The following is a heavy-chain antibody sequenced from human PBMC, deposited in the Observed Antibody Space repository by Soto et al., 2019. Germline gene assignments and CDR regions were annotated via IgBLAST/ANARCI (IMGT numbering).Heavy chain of an antibody. CDR2: ISYDGSNK. V-gene: IGHV3-30-3*01. CDR3: AREAAAAAGHRFDY. CDR1: GFTFSSYA. D-gene: IGHD6-13*01. J-gene: IGHJ4*02. Sequence: GGSLRLSCAASGFTFSSYAMHWVRQAPGKGLEWVAVISYDGSNKYYADSVKGRFTISRDNSKNTLYLQMNSLRAEDTAVYYCAREAAAAAGHRFDYWGQGTLVTVSS.